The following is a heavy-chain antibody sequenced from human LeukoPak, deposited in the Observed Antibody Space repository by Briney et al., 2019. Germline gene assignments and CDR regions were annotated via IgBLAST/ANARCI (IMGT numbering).Heavy chain of an antibody. Sequence: ASVKVSCKASGYTFTGYYMHWVRQAPGQGLEWMGWINPNSGGTNYAQKFQGRVTMTRDTSISTAYMELSRLRSDDTAVYYCARESPRPSRWSPPDYWGQGTLVTVSS. J-gene: IGHJ4*02. V-gene: IGHV1-2*02. CDR3: ARESPRPSRWSPPDY. CDR2: INPNSGGT. D-gene: IGHD2-15*01. CDR1: GYTFTGYY.